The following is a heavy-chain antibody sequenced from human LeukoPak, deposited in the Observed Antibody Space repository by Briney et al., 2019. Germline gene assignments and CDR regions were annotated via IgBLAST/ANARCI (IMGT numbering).Heavy chain of an antibody. CDR3: ARQYGSGSCDY. V-gene: IGHV4-34*01. CDR2: INHSGST. D-gene: IGHD3-10*01. J-gene: IGHJ4*02. CDR1: GGSFSGYY. Sequence: KPSETLSLTCAVYGGSFSGYYWSWIRQPPGKGLEWIGEINHSGSTNYNPSLKSRVTISVDTSKNQFSLKLSSVTAADTAVYYCARQYGSGSCDYWGQGTLVTVSS.